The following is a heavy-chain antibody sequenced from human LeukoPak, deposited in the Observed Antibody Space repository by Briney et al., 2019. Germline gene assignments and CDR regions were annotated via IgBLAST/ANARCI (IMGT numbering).Heavy chain of an antibody. V-gene: IGHV1-69*05. D-gene: IGHD6-13*01. Sequence: SVKVSCKASGGTFSSYAISWVRQAPGQGLELMGRIIPIFGTANYAQKFQGRVTITTDESTSTAYMELSSLRSEDTAVYYCATLGYSSSCYVPVPFDYWGQGTLVTVSS. CDR1: GGTFSSYA. J-gene: IGHJ4*02. CDR2: IIPIFGTA. CDR3: ATLGYSSSCYVPVPFDY.